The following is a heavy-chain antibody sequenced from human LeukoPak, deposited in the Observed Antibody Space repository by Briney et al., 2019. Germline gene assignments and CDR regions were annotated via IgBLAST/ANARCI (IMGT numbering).Heavy chain of an antibody. V-gene: IGHV1-2*06. Sequence: GASVKVSCKASGYTFTCYYMHWVRQAPGQGLELMGRINPNSGGTNYAQKFQGRVTMTRDTSISTAYMELSRLRSDDTAVYYCARFVDTAMDAFDIWGQGTMVTVSS. CDR2: INPNSGGT. J-gene: IGHJ3*02. CDR1: GYTFTCYY. D-gene: IGHD5-18*01. CDR3: ARFVDTAMDAFDI.